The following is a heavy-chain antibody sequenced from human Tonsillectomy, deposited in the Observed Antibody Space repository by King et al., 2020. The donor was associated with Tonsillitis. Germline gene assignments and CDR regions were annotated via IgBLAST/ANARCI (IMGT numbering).Heavy chain of an antibody. J-gene: IGHJ4*02. D-gene: IGHD2-15*01. CDR1: GFTFSYYG. CDR3: ATKGRGYCLRSDQIDS. CDR2: IRYDGTNK. Sequence: VQLVESGGGVVQPGGSLRLSCAASGFTFSYYGMHWVRQAPGRGLEWVSFIRYDGTNKYYADSVKGRFTISRENSKNTLYLQMNSLRPEDTAVYYCATKGRGYCLRSDQIDSWGQGTLVTASS. V-gene: IGHV3-30*02.